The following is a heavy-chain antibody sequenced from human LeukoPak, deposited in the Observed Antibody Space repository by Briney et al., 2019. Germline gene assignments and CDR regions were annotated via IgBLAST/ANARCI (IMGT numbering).Heavy chain of an antibody. CDR2: VCYSGST. CDR3: ARRDYAAWFDP. J-gene: IGHJ5*02. D-gene: IGHD4/OR15-4a*01. V-gene: IGHV4-39*01. Sequence: SETLSLTCNVSGDSITSGVFYWAWIRQSPGKGLEWIGNVCYSGSTQYNPSLRGRVSISMDMTKNQFSLNLNSVSVTDTAIYYCARRDYAAWFDPWGQGTLVTVSS. CDR1: GDSITSGVFY.